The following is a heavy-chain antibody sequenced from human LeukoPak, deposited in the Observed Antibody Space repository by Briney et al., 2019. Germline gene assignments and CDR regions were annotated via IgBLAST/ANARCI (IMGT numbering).Heavy chain of an antibody. V-gene: IGHV1-18*01. CDR3: ARDIVATNAATNWFDP. Sequence: ASVKVSCKASGYTFTSYGISWVRQAPGQGLEWMGWISAYNGNTNYAQKLQGRVTMTTDTSTSTAYMELRSLRSDDTAVYYCARDIVATNAATNWFDPWGQGTLVTVSS. D-gene: IGHD5-12*01. CDR1: GYTFTSYG. J-gene: IGHJ5*02. CDR2: ISAYNGNT.